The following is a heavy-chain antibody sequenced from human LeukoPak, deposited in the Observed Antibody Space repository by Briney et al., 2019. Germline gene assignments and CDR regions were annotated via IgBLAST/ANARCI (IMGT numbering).Heavy chain of an antibody. CDR1: GGSISSYY. V-gene: IGHV4-59*01. D-gene: IGHD3-9*01. Sequence: PSETLSLTCTVSGGSISSYYWSWIRPPPGKGREWIGYIYYTRSTHYNPSLKSRLNISVDTSKNQFSLKLSSVTAADTAVYYCARVRYSDVLTGYYGDGYFDYWGQGTLVTVPS. CDR2: IYYTRST. CDR3: ARVRYSDVLTGYYGDGYFDY. J-gene: IGHJ4*02.